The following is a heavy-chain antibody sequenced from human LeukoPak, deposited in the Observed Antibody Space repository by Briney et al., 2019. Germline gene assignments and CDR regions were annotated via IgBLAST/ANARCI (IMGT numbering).Heavy chain of an antibody. CDR3: ARVLITRSATVWGY. D-gene: IGHD4-17*01. J-gene: IGHJ4*02. Sequence: ASVKLSCKASGYTFTSYDINWVRQATGQGLEWMGWMNPNSGNTGYAQKFQGRVTMTRNTSISTAYMELSSLRSEDTAVYYCARVLITRSATVWGYWGQGTLVTVPS. CDR2: MNPNSGNT. CDR1: GYTFTSYD. V-gene: IGHV1-8*01.